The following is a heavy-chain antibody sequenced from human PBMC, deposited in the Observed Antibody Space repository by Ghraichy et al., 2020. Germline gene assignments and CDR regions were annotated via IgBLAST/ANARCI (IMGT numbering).Heavy chain of an antibody. D-gene: IGHD1-14*01. CDR2: INHSGST. CDR3: ARVPRNHSKNRNGYFDY. V-gene: IGHV4-34*01. Sequence: SETLSLTCAVYGGSFSGYYWSWIRQPPGKGLEWIGEINHSGSTNYNPSLKSRVTISVDTSKNQFSLKLSSVTAADTAVYYCARVPRNHSKNRNGYFDYWGQGTLVTVSS. CDR1: GGSFSGYY. J-gene: IGHJ4*02.